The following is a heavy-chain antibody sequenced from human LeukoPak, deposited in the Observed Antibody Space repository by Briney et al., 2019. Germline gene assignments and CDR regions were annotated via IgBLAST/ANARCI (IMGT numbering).Heavy chain of an antibody. CDR2: ISYDGSNK. Sequence: GGSLRLSCAASGFTFSSYGMHWVRQAPGKGLEWVAVISYDGSNKYYADSVKGRFTISRDNSKNTLYLQMNSLRAEDTAVYYCAKWGPRYYYYMDVWGKGTTVTISS. CDR1: GFTFSSYG. V-gene: IGHV3-30*18. J-gene: IGHJ6*03. D-gene: IGHD3-16*01. CDR3: AKWGPRYYYYMDV.